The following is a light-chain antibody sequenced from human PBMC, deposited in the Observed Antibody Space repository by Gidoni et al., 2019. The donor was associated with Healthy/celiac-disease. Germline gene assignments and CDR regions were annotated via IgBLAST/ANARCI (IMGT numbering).Light chain of an antibody. CDR2: DVS. V-gene: IGLV2-14*01. CDR3: SSYTSSSTRV. CDR1: SSDVGGYNY. J-gene: IGLJ1*01. Sequence: QSALTQPASASASPAQSITIPCTGTSSDVGGYNYFSWYHQPPGTAPKPVIYDVSNRPSGVSNRCSGSKSGNTASLTISGLQDEDEAGYYCSSYTSSSTRVFGTGTKVTVL.